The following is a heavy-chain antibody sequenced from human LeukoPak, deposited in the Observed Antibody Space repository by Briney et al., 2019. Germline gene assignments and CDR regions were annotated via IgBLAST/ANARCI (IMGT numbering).Heavy chain of an antibody. J-gene: IGHJ3*02. V-gene: IGHV3-74*01. CDR1: GFTFSSYW. CDR3: ARDVFEGWNWNDSGGAFDI. CDR2: INSDGSST. Sequence: TGGSLRLSCAASGFTFSSYWMHWVRQAPGKGLVWVSRINSDGSSTSYADSVKGRFTISRDNAKNSLYLQMNSLRAEDTALYYCARDVFEGWNWNDSGGAFDIWGQGTMVTVSS. D-gene: IGHD1-1*01.